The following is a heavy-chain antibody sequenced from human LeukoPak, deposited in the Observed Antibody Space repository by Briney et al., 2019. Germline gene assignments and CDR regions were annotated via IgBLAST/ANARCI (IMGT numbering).Heavy chain of an antibody. CDR3: ARHLRGYSYGTIDY. J-gene: IGHJ4*02. V-gene: IGHV4-4*08. CDR2: IYSSGST. Sequence: SETLSLTCTVSGGSISSYYWNWIRQPPGKGLEWIGYIYSSGSTNYNPSLKSRVTISVDTSKNQFSLKLSSVTAADTAVFYCARHLRGYSYGTIDYWGQGTLVTVSS. CDR1: GGSISSYY. D-gene: IGHD5-18*01.